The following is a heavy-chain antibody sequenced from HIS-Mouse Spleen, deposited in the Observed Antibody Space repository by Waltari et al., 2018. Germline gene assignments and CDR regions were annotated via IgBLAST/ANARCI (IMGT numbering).Heavy chain of an antibody. CDR2: MNPNSGNT. CDR1: GYTFTSYD. V-gene: IGHV1-8*01. J-gene: IGHJ2*01. CDR3: ARAPYSSSWSPWYFDL. D-gene: IGHD6-13*01. Sequence: QVQLVQSGAEVTKPGASVKVSCKASGYTFTSYDINWVRQATGQGLEWMGWMNPNSGNTGYAQKFQGRVTMTRNTSISTAYMELSSLRSEDTAVYYCARAPYSSSWSPWYFDLWGRGTLVTVSS.